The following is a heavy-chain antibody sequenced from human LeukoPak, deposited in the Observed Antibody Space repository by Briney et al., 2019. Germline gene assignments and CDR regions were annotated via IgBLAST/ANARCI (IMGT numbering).Heavy chain of an antibody. CDR1: GYTFTSYY. Sequence: ASVKVSCKASGYTFTSYYMHWVRQAPGQGLEWVGIINPSDGSTTYAQKFQGRVTMTRDTSTGTVYMGLSSLRSEDTAVYYCARHQGAGEYPFDYWGQGTLVTVSS. CDR2: INPSDGST. CDR3: ARHQGAGEYPFDY. J-gene: IGHJ4*02. V-gene: IGHV1-46*01. D-gene: IGHD2/OR15-2a*01.